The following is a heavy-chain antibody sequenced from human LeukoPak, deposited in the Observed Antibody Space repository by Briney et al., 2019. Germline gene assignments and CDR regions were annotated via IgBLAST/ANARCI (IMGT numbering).Heavy chain of an antibody. V-gene: IGHV3-74*01. CDR2: INSDGSST. D-gene: IGHD2-2*02. Sequence: GGSLRLSCAASGFTFSSYWMPWVRQAPGKGLVWVSRINSDGSSTSYADSVKGRFTISRDNAKSTLYLQMNSLRAEDTAVYYCARQLPGDCSSTSCYIDYWGQGTLVTVSS. CDR3: ARQLPGDCSSTSCYIDY. CDR1: GFTFSSYW. J-gene: IGHJ4*02.